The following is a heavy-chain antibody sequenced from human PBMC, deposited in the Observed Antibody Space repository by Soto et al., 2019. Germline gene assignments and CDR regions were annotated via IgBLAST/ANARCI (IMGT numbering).Heavy chain of an antibody. CDR3: AREGFSSGWRFDP. J-gene: IGHJ5*02. Sequence: QLVESGGGLVKPGGSLRLSCAASGFAFSDYSMNWVRQAPGKGLEWVSFIRTTSTIIYYAASVKGRFTISRDDAKNSLYLQMNSLRDEDTAVYYCAREGFSSGWRFDPWGQGTLVTVSS. CDR1: GFAFSDYS. D-gene: IGHD6-19*01. CDR2: IRTTSTII. V-gene: IGHV3-48*02.